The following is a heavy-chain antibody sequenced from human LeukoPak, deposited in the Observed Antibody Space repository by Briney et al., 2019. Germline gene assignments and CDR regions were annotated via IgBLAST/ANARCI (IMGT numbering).Heavy chain of an antibody. CDR1: GYTFTSYD. V-gene: IGHV1-8*01. CDR2: MNPNSGNT. D-gene: IGHD3-10*01. Sequence: ASVKVSCKASGYTFTSYDINWVRQATGQGLEWMGWMNPNSGNTGYAQKFQGRVTMTRNTSISTAYMELSSLRSEDTAVYYCARYPLSHYGSGSHRGYFDYWGQGTLVTVSS. CDR3: ARYPLSHYGSGSHRGYFDY. J-gene: IGHJ4*02.